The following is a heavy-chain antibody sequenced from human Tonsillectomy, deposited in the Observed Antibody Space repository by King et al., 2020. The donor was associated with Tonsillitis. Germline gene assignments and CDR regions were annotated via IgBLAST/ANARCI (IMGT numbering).Heavy chain of an antibody. CDR2: IRYDGSNK. CDR3: AKDRLAHYASGRPVDI. V-gene: IGHV3-30*02. Sequence: VQLVESGGGVVQPGGSLRLSCAASGFTFSTYGMNWVRQAPGKGLEWVAFIRYDGSNKYYADSVKGRFTISRDNSKNTLYLQMNSLRTEDTAVYYCAKDRLAHYASGRPVDIWGQGTMVTVSS. CDR1: GFTFSTYG. D-gene: IGHD3-10*01. J-gene: IGHJ3*02.